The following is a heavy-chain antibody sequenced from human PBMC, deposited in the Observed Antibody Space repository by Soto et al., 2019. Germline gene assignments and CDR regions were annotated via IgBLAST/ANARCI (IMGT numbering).Heavy chain of an antibody. D-gene: IGHD3-10*01. CDR2: ISHSGST. Sequence: SETLSLTCAVYGGSFSDYYWSWIRQSPGKGLEWIGEISHSGSTNYNPSFKSRVTISVETSKNQFFLILRSVTAADTAVYYFAQNSNHYGAGSYLYFFDYWGQGAQVTVSS. CDR3: AQNSNHYGAGSYLYFFDY. V-gene: IGHV4-34*01. J-gene: IGHJ4*02. CDR1: GGSFSDYY.